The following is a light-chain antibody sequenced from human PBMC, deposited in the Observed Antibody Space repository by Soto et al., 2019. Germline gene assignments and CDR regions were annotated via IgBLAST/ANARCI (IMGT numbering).Light chain of an antibody. V-gene: IGLV2-14*01. CDR2: EVT. J-gene: IGLJ1*01. Sequence: QSALTQPASVSGSPGQSITISCTGGSSDIGGYNYVSWFQQHPGKVPKLMIYEVTNRPSGVSNRFSGSKSGSTASLTISGPQAEDEADYYCSSYTSSNTLVFGTGTKVTVL. CDR3: SSYTSSNTLV. CDR1: SSDIGGYNY.